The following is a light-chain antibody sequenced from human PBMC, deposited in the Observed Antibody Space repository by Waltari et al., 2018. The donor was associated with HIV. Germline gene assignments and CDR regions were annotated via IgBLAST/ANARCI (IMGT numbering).Light chain of an antibody. J-gene: IGLJ3*02. V-gene: IGLV2-11*01. CDR2: DVS. CDR3: CSYAGRYSWV. CDR1: SSDVGGYNY. Sequence: QSALTQPRSVSGSPGPSVTISCTGTSSDVGGYNYVPWYQQHPGKAPKLMIYDVSERPPVVLARFPGAKSYKTASLTISGLQADDEADYYCCSYAGRYSWVFGGGTKLTVL.